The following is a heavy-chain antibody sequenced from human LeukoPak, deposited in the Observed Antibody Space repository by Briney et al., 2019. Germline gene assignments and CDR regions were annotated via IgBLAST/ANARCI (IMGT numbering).Heavy chain of an antibody. CDR2: IMQDGSVQ. J-gene: IGHJ6*02. CDR1: GFTFSSYW. CDR3: ARDYTATGGMDV. D-gene: IGHD2-21*02. Sequence: GGSLRLSCAASGFTFSSYWMNWVRQAPGKGLEWVANIMQDGSVQHYVDSVKGRFTISRDNAKNSLYLQMNSLRAEDTALYYCARDYTATGGMDVWGQGTTVTVS. V-gene: IGHV3-7*01.